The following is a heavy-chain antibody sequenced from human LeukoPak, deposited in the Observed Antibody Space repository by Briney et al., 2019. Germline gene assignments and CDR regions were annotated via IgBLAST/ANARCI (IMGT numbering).Heavy chain of an antibody. V-gene: IGHV3-23*01. CDR1: GFTFNSYS. J-gene: IGHJ5*02. CDR3: AKDPAARYYDFWTVSWFDP. D-gene: IGHD3-3*01. Sequence: PGGSLRLSCAASGFTFNSYSMSWVRQAPGRGLEWVSAISGSGGRTYYVDSVKGRFTISRDNSKNTLYLQMNSLRAEDTAVYYCAKDPAARYYDFWTVSWFDPWGQGTLVTVSS. CDR2: ISGSGGRT.